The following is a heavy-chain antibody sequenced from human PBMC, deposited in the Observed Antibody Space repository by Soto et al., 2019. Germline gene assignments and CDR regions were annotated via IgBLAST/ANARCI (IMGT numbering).Heavy chain of an antibody. D-gene: IGHD3-9*01. Sequence: SETLSLTCTVSGASISSYYWSWIRQPPGKGLEWIGYIYYSGSTNYNPSLKSRVTISVDTSKNQFSLKLSSVTAADTAVYYCARGRTYYDILPDYWGQGTLVTVS. CDR2: IYYSGST. CDR3: ARGRTYYDILPDY. V-gene: IGHV4-59*01. J-gene: IGHJ4*02. CDR1: GASISSYY.